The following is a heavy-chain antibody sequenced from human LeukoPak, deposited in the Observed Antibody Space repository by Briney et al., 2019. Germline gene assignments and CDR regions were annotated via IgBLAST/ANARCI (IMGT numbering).Heavy chain of an antibody. J-gene: IGHJ4*02. CDR2: MRYDAANQ. D-gene: IGHD6-19*01. Sequence: PGGSLRLSCGASGFDFSNNGMHWVRQAPGKGLEWVAFMRYDAANQYYADSVKGRFTISRDNSKNTLYLQMDSLRSEYTAIYHCAKDIAVSDSYFDYWGQGTLVTVSS. CDR3: AKDIAVSDSYFDY. V-gene: IGHV3-30*02. CDR1: GFDFSNNG.